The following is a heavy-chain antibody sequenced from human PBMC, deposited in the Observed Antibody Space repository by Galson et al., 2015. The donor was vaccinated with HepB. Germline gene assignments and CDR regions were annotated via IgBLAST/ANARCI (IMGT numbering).Heavy chain of an antibody. V-gene: IGHV3-30-3*01. J-gene: IGHJ5*02. CDR3: ARDRGLWLRHNWFDP. Sequence: SLRLSCAASGFTFSSYAMHWVRQAPGKGLEWVAVISYDGSNKYYADSVKGRFTISRDNSKNTLYLQMNSLRAEDTAVYYCARDRGLWLRHNWFDPWGQGTLVTVSS. CDR2: ISYDGSNK. CDR1: GFTFSSYA. D-gene: IGHD5-18*01.